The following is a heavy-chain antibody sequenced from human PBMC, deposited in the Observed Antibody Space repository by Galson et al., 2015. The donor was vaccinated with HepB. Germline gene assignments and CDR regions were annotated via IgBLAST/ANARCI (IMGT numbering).Heavy chain of an antibody. CDR3: ARSSRQGYCSSTSCYNYYYMDV. CDR2: IIPIFGTA. Sequence: SVKVSCKASGGTFSSYAISWVRQAPGQGLEWMGGIIPIFGTANYAQKFQGRVTITADESTSTAYMELSSLRSEDTAVYYCARSSRQGYCSSTSCYNYYYMDVWGKGTTVTVSS. D-gene: IGHD2-2*02. CDR1: GGTFSSYA. V-gene: IGHV1-69*13. J-gene: IGHJ6*03.